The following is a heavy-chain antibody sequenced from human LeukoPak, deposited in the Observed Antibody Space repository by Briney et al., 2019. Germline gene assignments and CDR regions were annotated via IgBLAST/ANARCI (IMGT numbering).Heavy chain of an antibody. CDR3: ASNWGSTSCYFY. V-gene: IGHV4-34*01. J-gene: IGHJ4*02. Sequence: SETLSLTCAVYGVSFSGYYWSWIRQPPGKGLEWIGEINHSGSTNYNPSLKSRVTISVDTSKNQFSLKLSSVTAADTAVYYCASNWGSTSCYFYWGQGTLVTVSS. D-gene: IGHD2-2*01. CDR1: GVSFSGYY. CDR2: INHSGST.